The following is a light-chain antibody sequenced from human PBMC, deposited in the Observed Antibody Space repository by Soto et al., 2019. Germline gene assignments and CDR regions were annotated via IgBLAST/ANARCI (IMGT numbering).Light chain of an antibody. J-gene: IGLJ2*01. CDR2: SNN. CDR3: AAWDDSLNGVV. CDR1: SSNIGSHT. Sequence: QLVLTQPPSASATPGQRVTISCSGSSSNIGSHTVNWYQQLPGTAPKLLIYSNNQRPSGVPDRFSGSKSGTSASLAISGLQSEDEADYYCAAWDDSLNGVVFGGGTKVTVL. V-gene: IGLV1-44*01.